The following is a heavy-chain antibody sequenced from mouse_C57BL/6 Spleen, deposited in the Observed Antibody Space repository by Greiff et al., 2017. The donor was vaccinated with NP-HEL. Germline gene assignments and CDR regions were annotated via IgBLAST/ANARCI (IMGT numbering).Heavy chain of an antibody. D-gene: IGHD2-4*01. CDR2: IYPRSGNT. CDR3: ARAFDYDRDWYFDV. CDR1: GYTFTSYG. J-gene: IGHJ1*03. V-gene: IGHV1-81*01. Sequence: VQLQQSGAELARPGASVKLSCKASGYTFTSYGISWVKQRTGQGLEWIGEIYPRSGNTYYNEKFKGKATLTADKSSSTAYMELRSLTSEDSAVYFCARAFDYDRDWYFDVWGTGTTVTVSS.